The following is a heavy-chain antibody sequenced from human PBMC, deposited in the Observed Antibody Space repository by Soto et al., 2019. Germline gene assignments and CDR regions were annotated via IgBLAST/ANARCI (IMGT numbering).Heavy chain of an antibody. CDR2: IIPIFGTA. CDR3: ARDLDAARYYYDSSGYYSFGWFDP. V-gene: IGHV1-69*01. CDR1: GGTFSSYA. J-gene: IGHJ5*02. D-gene: IGHD3-22*01. Sequence: QVQLVQSGAEVKKPGSSVKVSCKASGGTFSSYAISWVRQAPGQGLEWMGGIIPIFGTANYAQKFQGRVTIPADESTSAAYMGLSSLRSEDTAVYYCARDLDAARYYYDSSGYYSFGWFDPWGQGTLVTVSS.